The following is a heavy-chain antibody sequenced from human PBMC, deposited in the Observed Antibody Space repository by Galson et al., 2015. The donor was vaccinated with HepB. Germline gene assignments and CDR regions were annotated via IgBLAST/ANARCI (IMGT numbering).Heavy chain of an antibody. D-gene: IGHD6-25*01. J-gene: IGHJ6*03. CDR1: GGSISSGGYY. CDR2: IFDSGNT. Sequence: TLSLTCTVSGGSISSGGYYWTWIRQHPGRGLEWIGYIFDSGNTFYNPSLKSRVSISVDTSKNQFFLKLSSVTAADTAMYYCARVERPLAAYYYYINVWGKGTSVAVSS. CDR3: ARVERPLAAYYYYINV. V-gene: IGHV4-31*03.